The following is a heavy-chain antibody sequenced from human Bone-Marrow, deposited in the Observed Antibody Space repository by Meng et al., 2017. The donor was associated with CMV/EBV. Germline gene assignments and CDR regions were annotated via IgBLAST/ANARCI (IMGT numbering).Heavy chain of an antibody. Sequence: ASVKVSCKASGYTFTSYGISWVRQASGQGLEWMGWISAYNGNTNYAQKLQGRVTMTTDTSTSTAYMELRSLRSDDTAVYYCARDQWCSSTSCYVHYYYGMDVWGQGTTVTGSS. J-gene: IGHJ6*01. CDR2: ISAYNGNT. CDR3: ARDQWCSSTSCYVHYYYGMDV. D-gene: IGHD2-2*01. CDR1: GYTFTSYG. V-gene: IGHV1-18*01.